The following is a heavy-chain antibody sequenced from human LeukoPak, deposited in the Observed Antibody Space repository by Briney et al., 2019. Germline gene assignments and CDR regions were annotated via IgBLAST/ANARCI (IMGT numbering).Heavy chain of an antibody. Sequence: GGSLRLSCAASGFTFSSYWMSWVRQAPGKGLEWVANIKQDGSEKYYVDSVKGRFTISRDNAKNSLYLQMNSLRAEDAAVYYCARPRPGYYMDVWGKGTTVTVSS. D-gene: IGHD1-1*01. CDR2: IKQDGSEK. CDR3: ARPRPGYYMDV. J-gene: IGHJ6*03. V-gene: IGHV3-7*01. CDR1: GFTFSSYW.